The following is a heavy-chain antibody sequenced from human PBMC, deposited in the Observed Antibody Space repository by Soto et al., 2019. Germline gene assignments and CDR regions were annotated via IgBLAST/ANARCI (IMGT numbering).Heavy chain of an antibody. Sequence: EVQLVESGGGLVQPGGSLRLSCEASGFTFSSYSMNWVRQAPGKGLEWVSYISSSSSTIYYADSVKGRFTISRDNAKNSLYLQMNSLRDEDTAVYYCARGEGDYVWGSYRTYNWFDPWGQGTLVTVSS. J-gene: IGHJ5*02. V-gene: IGHV3-48*02. D-gene: IGHD3-16*02. CDR2: ISSSSSTI. CDR1: GFTFSSYS. CDR3: ARGEGDYVWGSYRTYNWFDP.